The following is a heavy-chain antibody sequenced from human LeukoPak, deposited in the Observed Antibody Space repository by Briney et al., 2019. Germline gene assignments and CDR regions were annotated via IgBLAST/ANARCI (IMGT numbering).Heavy chain of an antibody. Sequence: GGSLRLSCAASGFTFSSYAMSWVRQAPGKGLEWVSAISGSGGSTYYADSVKGRFTISRDNSKNTLYLQMNSLRAEDTAVYYCAKDLGKWELLSAFDTWGQGTMVTVSS. D-gene: IGHD1-26*01. CDR2: ISGSGGST. CDR3: AKDLGKWELLSAFDT. J-gene: IGHJ3*02. V-gene: IGHV3-23*01. CDR1: GFTFSSYA.